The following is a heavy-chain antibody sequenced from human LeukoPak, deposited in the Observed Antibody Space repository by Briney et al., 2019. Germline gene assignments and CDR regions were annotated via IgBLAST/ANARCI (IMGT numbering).Heavy chain of an antibody. V-gene: IGHV4-34*01. D-gene: IGHD3-9*01. CDR1: GGSFSGYY. CDR3: ARGRPATYYDILTGYYKRPYYFDY. Sequence: SETLSLTCAVYGGSFSGYYWSWIRQPPGKGLEWIGEINHSGSTNYNPSLKSRVTISVDTSKNQFSLKLSSVTAADTAVYYCARGRPATYYDILTGYYKRPYYFDYWGQGTLVTVPS. J-gene: IGHJ4*02. CDR2: INHSGST.